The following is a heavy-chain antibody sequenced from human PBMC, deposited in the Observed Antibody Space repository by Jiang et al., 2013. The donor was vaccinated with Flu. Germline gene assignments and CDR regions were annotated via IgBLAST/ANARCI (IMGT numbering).Heavy chain of an antibody. CDR1: GYTFTSYY. CDR3: ARETPLRYFDWLSNLPSQCFDP. J-gene: IGHJ5*02. Sequence: SGYTFTSYYMHWVRQAPGQGLEWMGIINPSGGSTSYAQKFQGRVTMTRDTSTSTVYMELSSLRSEDTAVYYCARETPLRYFDWLSNLPSQCFDPWGQGTLVTVSS. CDR2: INPSGGST. V-gene: IGHV1-46*03. D-gene: IGHD3-9*01.